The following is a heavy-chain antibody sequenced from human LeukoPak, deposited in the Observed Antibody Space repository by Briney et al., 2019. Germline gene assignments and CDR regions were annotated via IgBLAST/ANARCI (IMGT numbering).Heavy chain of an antibody. J-gene: IGHJ4*02. CDR2: VRYDGTNK. CDR3: AKDFGRVGVTDY. V-gene: IGHV3-30*02. Sequence: GGSLRLSCAASGFTFSSYGMHWVRQAPGKGLEWVAFVRYDGTNKYYADSVKGRFTISRDNSKNTLYLQMDSLRADDTALYYCAKDFGRVGVTDYWGQGTLVTVSS. D-gene: IGHD1-26*01. CDR1: GFTFSSYG.